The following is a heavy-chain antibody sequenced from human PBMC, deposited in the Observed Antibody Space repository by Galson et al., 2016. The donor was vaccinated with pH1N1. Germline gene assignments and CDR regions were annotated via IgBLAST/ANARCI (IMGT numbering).Heavy chain of an antibody. V-gene: IGHV1-3*04. CDR1: GYTFTSCA. CDR2: INTGSGYT. D-gene: IGHD3-16*01. J-gene: IGHJ4*02. Sequence: SVKVSCKASGYTFTSCAIHWVRQAPGQRLEWMGWINTGSGYTKYSQKFHDRITITKDTSASTVYLELSSLRSEDTAVYYCGRDGLTMITFGVPGNYFDYWGQGTLVTVSS. CDR3: GRDGLTMITFGVPGNYFDY.